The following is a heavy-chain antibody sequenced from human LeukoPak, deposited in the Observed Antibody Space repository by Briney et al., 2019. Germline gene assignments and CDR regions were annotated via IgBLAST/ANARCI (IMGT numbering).Heavy chain of an antibody. J-gene: IGHJ4*02. CDR3: ARQLSGWYDADPY. CDR2: IKEDGSRN. Sequence: PGGSLRLSCAASGFTFSRYRMSWVRQAPGKGLEWVANIKEDGSRNHYVDSVKGRFTISRDNAKNSLYLQMISLRAEDTAVYYCARQLSGWYDADPYWGQGTLVTVSS. V-gene: IGHV3-7*05. D-gene: IGHD6-19*01. CDR1: GFTFSRYR.